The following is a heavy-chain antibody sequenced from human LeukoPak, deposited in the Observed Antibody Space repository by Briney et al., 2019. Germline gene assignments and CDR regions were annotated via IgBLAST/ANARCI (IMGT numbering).Heavy chain of an antibody. CDR1: GYTFTNYA. D-gene: IGHD4-17*01. V-gene: IGHV7-4-1*02. J-gene: IGHJ6*03. CDR2: INTNTGNP. CDR3: ARLITVSTGGDYYYYMDV. Sequence: ASVKVSCKASGYTFTNYAMNWVRQAPGQGLEWMGGINTNTGNPTYAQGFTGRFVFSLDTSLSTAYLQISSLKAEDTAVYYCARLITVSTGGDYYYYMDVWGKGTTVTVSS.